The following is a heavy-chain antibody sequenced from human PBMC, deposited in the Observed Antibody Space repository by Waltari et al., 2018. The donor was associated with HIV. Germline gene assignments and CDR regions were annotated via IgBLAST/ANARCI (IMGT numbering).Heavy chain of an antibody. J-gene: IGHJ6*02. D-gene: IGHD3-22*01. Sequence: QVQLVQSGAEVKKPGSSVKVSCKASGGPGSSSDLSWVRQAPGQGLEWMGAIIPLFGEANYAQKFQGRLTITADESTSTAYMELSSLRSEDTAVYYCARVPDRSGYQRYAMDVWGQGTTVTVS. CDR1: GGPGSSSD. CDR3: ARVPDRSGYQRYAMDV. CDR2: IIPLFGEA. V-gene: IGHV1-69*01.